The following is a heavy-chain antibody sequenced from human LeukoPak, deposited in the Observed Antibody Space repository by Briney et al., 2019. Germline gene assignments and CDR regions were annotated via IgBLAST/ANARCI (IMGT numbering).Heavy chain of an antibody. J-gene: IGHJ4*02. CDR3: ARAYQRLGELSLPDY. CDR2: IHPSTGNP. D-gene: IGHD3-16*02. CDR1: GYTFTNYA. V-gene: IGHV7-4-1*02. Sequence: ASVKVSCKASGYTFTNYAMNWVRQAPGQGLEWMGWIHPSTGNPAYAQGFTGRFVFSLDTSVSTTYLQISSLKAEDTAVYYCARAYQRLGELSLPDYWGQGTLVTVSS.